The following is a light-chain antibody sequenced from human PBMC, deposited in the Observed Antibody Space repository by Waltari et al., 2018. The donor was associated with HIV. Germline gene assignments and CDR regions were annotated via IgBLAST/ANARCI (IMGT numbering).Light chain of an antibody. CDR1: RGDAGGYTY. CDR2: EVS. Sequence: QSALTPPASVSGSPGQSLTIPCPGTRGDAGGYTYVPWYQQHPGKAPKLMIYEVSNRPPGVSNRFSGSKSGNTASLTISGLQAEDEADYYCSSYTSSSTLYVVFGGGTKLTVL. J-gene: IGLJ2*01. V-gene: IGLV2-14*01. CDR3: SSYTSSSTLYVV.